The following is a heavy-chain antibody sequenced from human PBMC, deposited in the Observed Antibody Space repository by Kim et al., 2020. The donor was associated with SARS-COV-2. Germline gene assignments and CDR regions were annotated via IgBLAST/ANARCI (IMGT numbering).Heavy chain of an antibody. CDR3: AKDDFLEWLITTHYYYGMDV. J-gene: IGHJ6*02. V-gene: IGHV3-30*18. CDR2: ISYDGSNK. CDR1: GFTFSSYG. Sequence: GGSLRLSCAASGFTFSSYGMHWVRQAPGKGLEWVAVISYDGSNKYYADSVKGRFTISRDNSKNTLYLQMNSLRAEDTAVYYCAKDDFLEWLITTHYYYGMDVWGQGTTVTVSS. D-gene: IGHD3-3*01.